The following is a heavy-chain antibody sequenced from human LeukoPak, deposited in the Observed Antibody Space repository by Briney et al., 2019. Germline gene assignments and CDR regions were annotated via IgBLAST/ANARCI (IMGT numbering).Heavy chain of an antibody. V-gene: IGHV4-59*01. CDR2: IYYNGST. Sequence: SETLSLTCTVSGGSISSYYWSWIRQPPGKGLEWIGYIYYNGSTNYNPSLKSRLTILRDTSKNQFSLKLSSVTAADTAVYYCASTSDGYKYYFDDWGQGTLVTVSS. CDR1: GGSISSYY. J-gene: IGHJ4*02. D-gene: IGHD5-24*01. CDR3: ASTSDGYKYYFDD.